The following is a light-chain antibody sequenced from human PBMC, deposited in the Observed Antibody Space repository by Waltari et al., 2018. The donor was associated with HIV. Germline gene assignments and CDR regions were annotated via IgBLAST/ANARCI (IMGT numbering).Light chain of an antibody. V-gene: IGKV3-15*01. CDR1: QGVNSN. J-gene: IGKJ4*01. Sequence: EVVMTQSPATLSASPGERATLSCRASQGVNSNLAWYQQRPGQAPRLLIYGVSTRATGVPARFSVSGSGTDFTLTISSLQSEDFAVYYCQQCNNWPLTFGGGTKVEIK. CDR2: GVS. CDR3: QQCNNWPLT.